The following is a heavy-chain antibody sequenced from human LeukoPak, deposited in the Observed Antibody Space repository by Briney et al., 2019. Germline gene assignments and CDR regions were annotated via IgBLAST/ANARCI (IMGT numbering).Heavy chain of an antibody. J-gene: IGHJ1*01. CDR1: GYTFTSYG. CDR3: ARGGHVQYCSSTSCYKGNIQH. D-gene: IGHD2-2*02. CDR2: ISAYNGNT. V-gene: IGHV1-18*01. Sequence: ASVKVSCKASGYTFTSYGISWVRQAPGQGLEWMGWISAYNGNTNYAQKLQGRVTMTTDTSTSTAYMELRSLRSDDTAVYYCARGGHVQYCSSTSCYKGNIQHWGQGTLVTVSS.